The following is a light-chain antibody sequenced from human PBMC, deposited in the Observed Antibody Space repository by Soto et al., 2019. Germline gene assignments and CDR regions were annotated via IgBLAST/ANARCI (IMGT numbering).Light chain of an antibody. CDR3: AAWDDSLNGHVV. J-gene: IGLJ2*01. Sequence: QSALTQPPSVSGSPGQSVTISCTATTTDIDNYDSVSWYQQAPGTAPKLIIYDVNNRPSGAPDRFSASKSGTSASLAISGLQSEDEAEYYCAAWDDSLNGHVVFGGGTKLTVL. V-gene: IGLV2-18*01. CDR2: DVN. CDR1: TTDIDNYDS.